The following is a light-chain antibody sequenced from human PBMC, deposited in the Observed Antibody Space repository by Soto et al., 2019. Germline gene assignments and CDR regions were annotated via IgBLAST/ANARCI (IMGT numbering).Light chain of an antibody. CDR3: QQYDSSPRT. J-gene: IGKJ1*01. V-gene: IGKV3-20*01. CDR2: GAS. Sequence: DIVLTQTPGTLSLSPGERATLSCRASQTVGNNYLAWYQQRPGQAPRLLIHGASSRATGIPDRFSGSGSGTEFTLTIGRLEPEDFAVYYCQQYDSSPRTFGQGTKVDIK. CDR1: QTVGNNY.